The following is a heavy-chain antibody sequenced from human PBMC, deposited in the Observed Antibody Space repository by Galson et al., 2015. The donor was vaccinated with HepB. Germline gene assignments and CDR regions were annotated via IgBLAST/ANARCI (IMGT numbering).Heavy chain of an antibody. Sequence: PALVKPTQTLTLTCTFSGFSLSTGGVAVGWIRQPPGKALEWLAMIYWNGDKYYSPFLKSRLTTTEDTSTNQVVLTMTNMDPADTGTYYWSRRRYCSSAACYKNAFDIWGQGTMVTVSS. CDR1: GFSLSTGGVA. D-gene: IGHD2-2*02. J-gene: IGHJ3*02. CDR2: IYWNGDK. CDR3: SRRRYCSSAACYKNAFDI. V-gene: IGHV2-5*01.